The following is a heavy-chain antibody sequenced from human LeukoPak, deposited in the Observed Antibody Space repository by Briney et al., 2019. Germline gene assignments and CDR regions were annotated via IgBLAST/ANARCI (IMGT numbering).Heavy chain of an antibody. CDR2: ISSSSSTI. J-gene: IGHJ4*02. D-gene: IGHD4-17*01. Sequence: GGSLRLSCAASGFTFSSCSMNWVRQAPGKGLEWVSYISSSSSTIYYADSVKGRFTISRDNAKNSPYLQMNSLRGEDTAVYYCARDCPGYGDCNFDYWGQGTLVTVSS. V-gene: IGHV3-48*01. CDR1: GFTFSSCS. CDR3: ARDCPGYGDCNFDY.